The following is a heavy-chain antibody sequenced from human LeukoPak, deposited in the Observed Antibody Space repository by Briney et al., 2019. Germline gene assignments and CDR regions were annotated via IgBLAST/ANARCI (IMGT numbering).Heavy chain of an antibody. D-gene: IGHD3-22*01. J-gene: IGHJ4*02. V-gene: IGHV3-21*01. Sequence: GGSLRLSCAASGFTFSSYSMNWVRQAPGKGLEWVSSISSSSSYISYADSVKGRFTISRDNAKNSLYLQMNSLRAEDTAVYYCATEPYDSTGYYDYWGQGTLVTVSS. CDR3: ATEPYDSTGYYDY. CDR1: GFTFSSYS. CDR2: ISSSSSYI.